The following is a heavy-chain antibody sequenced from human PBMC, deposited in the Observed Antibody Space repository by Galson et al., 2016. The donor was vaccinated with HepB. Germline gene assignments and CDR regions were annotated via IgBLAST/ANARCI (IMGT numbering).Heavy chain of an antibody. CDR3: ARVRSGYSGYANPYYYGLDV. J-gene: IGHJ6*02. Sequence: CAISGDSVSSNSATWSLIRQSPSRGLEWLGRTYYRAKWYNDYALSVKSRITINPDTSKKQFSLQLNSVTPVDTAVYYCARVRSGYSGYANPYYYGLDVWGQGTTVTVSS. CDR1: GDSVSSNSAT. V-gene: IGHV6-1*01. CDR2: TYYRAKWYN. D-gene: IGHD5-12*01.